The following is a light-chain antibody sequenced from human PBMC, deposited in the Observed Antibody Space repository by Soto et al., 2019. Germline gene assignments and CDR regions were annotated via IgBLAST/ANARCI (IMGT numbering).Light chain of an antibody. CDR1: QSVSSN. CDR2: GAS. V-gene: IGKV3-15*01. Sequence: EIVMTQSPATLSVSPGERATLSCRASQSVSSNLAWYQQKPGQAPRLLIYGASTRATGIPARFSGSGSGTAFTLTISSLEPEDFAVYDCQQRSNWPPLTFGGGTKVEIK. J-gene: IGKJ4*01. CDR3: QQRSNWPPLT.